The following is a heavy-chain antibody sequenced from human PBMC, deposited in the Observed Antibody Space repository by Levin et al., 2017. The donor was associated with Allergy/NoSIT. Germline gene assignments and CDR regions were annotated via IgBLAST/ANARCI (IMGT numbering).Heavy chain of an antibody. CDR3: ARDPATANFAFDS. Sequence: ASVKVSCKASGYIFVRYAMNWVRQAPGQGLEWMGWINTNSGNPTYAQGFPGRFVFSLDTSVSTAYLQISSLKAEDTAVYYCARDPATANFAFDSWGQGTMVTVSS. CDR1: GYIFVRYA. J-gene: IGHJ3*02. CDR2: INTNSGNP. V-gene: IGHV7-4-1*02. D-gene: IGHD2-15*01.